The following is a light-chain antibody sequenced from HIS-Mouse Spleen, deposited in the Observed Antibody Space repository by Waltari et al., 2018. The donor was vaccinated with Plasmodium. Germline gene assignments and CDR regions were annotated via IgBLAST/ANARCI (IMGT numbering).Light chain of an antibody. CDR1: QSVSSN. Sequence: EIVLTQSPATLSVSPGERATLSCRASQSVSSNLAWYQQKPGQAPRRLIYCSSTRATGIPARFSGSGSGTEFTLTISSLQSEDFAVYYCQKYNNWSFTFGPGTKVDIK. J-gene: IGKJ3*01. CDR3: QKYNNWSFT. V-gene: IGKV3-15*01. CDR2: CSS.